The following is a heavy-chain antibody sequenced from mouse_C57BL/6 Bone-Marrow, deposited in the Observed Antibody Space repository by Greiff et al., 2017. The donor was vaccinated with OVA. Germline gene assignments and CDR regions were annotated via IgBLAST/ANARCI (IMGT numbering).Heavy chain of an antibody. J-gene: IGHJ2*01. V-gene: IGHV1-42*01. CDR1: GYSFTGYY. D-gene: IGHD2-14*01. CDR3: ARRAYVEGGD. CDR2: INPSTGGT. Sequence: VQLQQSGPELVKPGASVKISCKASGYSFTGYYMNWVKQSPEKSLEWIGEINPSTGGTTYNQKFKAKATLTVDKSSSTAYMQLKSLTSEDSAVYYCARRAYVEGGDWGQGTTLTVSS.